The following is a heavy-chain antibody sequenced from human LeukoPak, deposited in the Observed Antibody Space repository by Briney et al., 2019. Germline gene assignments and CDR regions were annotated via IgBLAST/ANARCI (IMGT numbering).Heavy chain of an antibody. D-gene: IGHD3-22*01. Sequence: AASVKVSCKASGGTFSSYAISWVRQAPGQGLEWMGGIIPIFGTANYAQKFQGRVTITADESTSTAYMELSSLRSEDTAVYYCAREGADTYYYDSSGYFVPGFWSQRRYWYFDLWGRGTLVTVSS. CDR3: AREGADTYYYDSSGYFVPGFWSQRRYWYFDL. J-gene: IGHJ2*01. CDR2: IIPIFGTA. CDR1: GGTFSSYA. V-gene: IGHV1-69*13.